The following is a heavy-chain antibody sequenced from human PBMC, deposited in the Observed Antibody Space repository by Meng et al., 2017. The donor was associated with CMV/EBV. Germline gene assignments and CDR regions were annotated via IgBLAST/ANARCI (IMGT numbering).Heavy chain of an antibody. CDR2: ISWNSGSI. CDR1: GFTFDDYA. V-gene: IGHV3-9*01. J-gene: IGHJ6*02. D-gene: IGHD3-16*02. Sequence: GGSLRLSCAASGFTFDDYAMHWVRQAPGKGLEWVSGISWNSGSIGYADSVKGRFTISRDNAKNSLYLQMNSLRAEDTALYYCAKGTGLSGDYYYGMDVWGQGTTVTVS. CDR3: AKGTGLSGDYYYGMDV.